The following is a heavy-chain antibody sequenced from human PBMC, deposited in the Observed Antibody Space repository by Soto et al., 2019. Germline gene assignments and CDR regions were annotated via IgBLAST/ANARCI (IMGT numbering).Heavy chain of an antibody. Sequence: SETLSLTCTVSGGSITYGGFSWSWIRQPPGKGLEWIGYISHLENTYFHPTFKSRLTMSIDRSENQFSLNLSSVTAADRAVYFCARGGGNDPFDSWGQGVLVTVSS. D-gene: IGHD1-1*01. J-gene: IGHJ4*02. CDR2: ISHLENT. CDR1: GGSITYGGFS. V-gene: IGHV4-30-2*01. CDR3: ARGGGNDPFDS.